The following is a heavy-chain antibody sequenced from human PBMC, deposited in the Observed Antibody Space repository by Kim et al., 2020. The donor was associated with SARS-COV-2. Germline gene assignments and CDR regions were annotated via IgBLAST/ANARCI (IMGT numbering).Heavy chain of an antibody. Sequence: ASVKVSCKASGYTFTSYYIHWVRQAPGQGLEWMGIINPSGGSTNYVEKFQGRVTMTRDTSTSTVYMELRSLRSEDTAVFYCARDDGMYYYGSGGPEYWGQ. CDR1: GYTFTSYY. D-gene: IGHD3-10*01. CDR2: INPSGGST. V-gene: IGHV1-46*01. J-gene: IGHJ4*02. CDR3: ARDDGMYYYGSGGPEY.